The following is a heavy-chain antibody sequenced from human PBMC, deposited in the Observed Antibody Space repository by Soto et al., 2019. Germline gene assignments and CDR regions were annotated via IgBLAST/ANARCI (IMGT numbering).Heavy chain of an antibody. CDR1: GFSLTTSGVG. V-gene: IGHV2-5*02. Sequence: QITLKESGPTLVKPTQTLTLTCTFSGFSLTTSGVGVGWIRQPPGKALEWLAVIYWDDDKRYSPSLKSRLIITKDPSKNQVALTMTNMDPVDTATYSCARAYYSNFNLDYWGQGTLVSVSS. D-gene: IGHD4-4*01. J-gene: IGHJ4*02. CDR2: IYWDDDK. CDR3: ARAYYSNFNLDY.